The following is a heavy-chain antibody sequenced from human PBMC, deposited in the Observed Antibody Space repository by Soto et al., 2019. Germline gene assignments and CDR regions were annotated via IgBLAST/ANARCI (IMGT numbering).Heavy chain of an antibody. J-gene: IGHJ4*02. CDR3: ARDSYSFDD. V-gene: IGHV4-34*01. Sequence: SETLSLTCAVYGGSFSGYYWSWIRQPPGKGLEWIGEINHSGSTNYNPSLKSRVTISVDTSKSQFSLKLRSVTAADTAVYYCARDSYSFDDWGQGILVTVSS. CDR1: GGSFSGYY. CDR2: INHSGST. D-gene: IGHD5-18*01.